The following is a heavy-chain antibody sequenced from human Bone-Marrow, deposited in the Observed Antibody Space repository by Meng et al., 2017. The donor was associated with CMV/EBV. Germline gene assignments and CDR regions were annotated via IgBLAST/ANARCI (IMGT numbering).Heavy chain of an antibody. J-gene: IGHJ6*02. CDR1: GFIFSNDE. CDR2: IKQDGSEK. V-gene: IGHV3-7*01. Sequence: GSLKISCEASGFIFSNDEMNWVRQAPGKGLEWVANIKQDGSEKYYVDSAKGRFTISKDNAKSSLYLQMNSLRAEDTAVYYCAREAPVAVLRGYYYYGMDVWGQGTTVTVSS. D-gene: IGHD6-19*01. CDR3: AREAPVAVLRGYYYYGMDV.